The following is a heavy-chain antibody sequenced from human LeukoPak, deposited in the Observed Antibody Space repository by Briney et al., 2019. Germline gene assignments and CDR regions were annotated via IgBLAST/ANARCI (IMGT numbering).Heavy chain of an antibody. Sequence: GGSLRLSCAASGFTLSNYYMNWIRQAPGKGLEWVSYISSSSSYTNYADSVKGRFTISRDNAKNSLYLQMNSLRAEDTAVYYCARGCSSTSCHTADNWFDPWGQGTLVTVSS. CDR1: GFTLSNYY. CDR2: ISSSSSYT. CDR3: ARGCSSTSCHTADNWFDP. J-gene: IGHJ5*02. V-gene: IGHV3-11*06. D-gene: IGHD2-2*01.